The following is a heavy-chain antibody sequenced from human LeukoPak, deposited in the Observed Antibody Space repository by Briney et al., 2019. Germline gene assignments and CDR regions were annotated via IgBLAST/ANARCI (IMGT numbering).Heavy chain of an antibody. J-gene: IGHJ4*02. V-gene: IGHV3-23*01. Sequence: GGSLRLSCATSGFTFSSYGMSWVRQAPGKGLEWVSAISGSGGSTYYADSVKGRFTISRDNSKNTLYLQMNSLRAEDTAVYYCAKGPPVTIRNGPDCWGQGTLVTVSS. D-gene: IGHD4-17*01. CDR2: ISGSGGST. CDR1: GFTFSSYG. CDR3: AKGPPVTIRNGPDC.